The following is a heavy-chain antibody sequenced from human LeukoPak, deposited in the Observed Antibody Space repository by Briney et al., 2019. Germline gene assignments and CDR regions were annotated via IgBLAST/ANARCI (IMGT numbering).Heavy chain of an antibody. V-gene: IGHV4-39*01. D-gene: IGHD2-8*01. CDR2: IYYSGST. CDR3: ARQGVGYCTNGVCYTLKYYFDY. J-gene: IGHJ4*02. Sequence: SETLSLACTVSGGSISSSSYYWGWIRQPPGNGLEWIGSIYYSGSTYYNPSLKCRVTISVDTSKNQFSLKLSSVTAADTAVYYSARQGVGYCTNGVCYTLKYYFDYWGQGTLVTVSS. CDR1: GGSISSSSYY.